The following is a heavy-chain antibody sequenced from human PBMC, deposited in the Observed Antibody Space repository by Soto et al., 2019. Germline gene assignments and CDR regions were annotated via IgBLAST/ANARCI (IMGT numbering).Heavy chain of an antibody. CDR3: ARATTYYDFWSGYWAWFDP. D-gene: IGHD3-3*01. Sequence: SETLSLTCTVSGGSISSYYWSWIRQPPGKGLEWIGYIYYSGSTNYNPSLKSRVTISVDTSKNQFSLKLSSVTAADTVVYYCARATTYYDFWSGYWAWFDPWGQGTLVTVSS. V-gene: IGHV4-59*01. CDR2: IYYSGST. J-gene: IGHJ5*02. CDR1: GGSISSYY.